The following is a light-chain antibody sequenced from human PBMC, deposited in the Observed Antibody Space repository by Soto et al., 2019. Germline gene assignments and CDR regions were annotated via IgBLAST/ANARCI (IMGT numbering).Light chain of an antibody. J-gene: IGLJ1*01. V-gene: IGLV2-14*01. CDR2: DVS. CDR3: SSYASSSTV. CDR1: SSDVGGYNY. Sequence: HSVLTQPASVSGSPGQSITVSCTGTSSDVGGYNYVSWYQQHPGKAPKLMIYDVSNRPSGVSNRFSGSKSGNTASLTISGLQAEDEADYYCSSYASSSTVFATGTKVTVL.